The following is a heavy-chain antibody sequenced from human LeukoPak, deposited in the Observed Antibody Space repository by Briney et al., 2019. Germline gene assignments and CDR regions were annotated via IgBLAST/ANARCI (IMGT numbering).Heavy chain of an antibody. D-gene: IGHD5-18*01. CDR3: ATIKRGSIFGYFDF. V-gene: IGHV4-59*11. CDR2: LFDSVNT. J-gene: IGHJ4*02. CDR1: GGSISSHY. Sequence: SETLSLTCTVSGGSISSHYWSWIRQPPGKGLEWIAYLFDSVNTKDNPSLQSRLTLSADTSKNQFSLRLNSATAADTAVYYCATIKRGSIFGYFDFWGQGIKVTVSS.